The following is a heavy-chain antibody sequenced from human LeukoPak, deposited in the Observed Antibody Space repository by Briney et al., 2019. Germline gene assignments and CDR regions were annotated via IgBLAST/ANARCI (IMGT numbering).Heavy chain of an antibody. CDR3: AKDVRSGGSCPDY. Sequence: GGSLRLSCAASGFTFSSYAMHWVLQAPGKGLEWVAVISYDGSNKYYADSVKGRFTISRDNSKNTLYLQMNSLRAEDTAVYYCAKDVRSGGSCPDYWGQGTLVTVSS. J-gene: IGHJ4*02. D-gene: IGHD2-15*01. V-gene: IGHV3-30*04. CDR2: ISYDGSNK. CDR1: GFTFSSYA.